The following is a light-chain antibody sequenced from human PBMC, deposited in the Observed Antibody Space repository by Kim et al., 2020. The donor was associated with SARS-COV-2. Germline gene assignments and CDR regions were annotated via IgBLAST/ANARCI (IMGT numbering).Light chain of an antibody. V-gene: IGLV2-14*04. Sequence: GQSITISCTGTSSDVGGYNYVSWYQQHPGKAPKLMIYDVSKRPPGVSNRFSGSKSGNTASLTISGLQAEDEADYYCSSYTSSSTYVFGTGTKVNVL. CDR3: SSYTSSSTYV. CDR1: SSDVGGYNY. CDR2: DVS. J-gene: IGLJ1*01.